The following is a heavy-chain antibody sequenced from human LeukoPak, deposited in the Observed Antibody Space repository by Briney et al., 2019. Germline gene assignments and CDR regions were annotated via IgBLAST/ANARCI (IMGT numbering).Heavy chain of an antibody. CDR2: IYYSGST. J-gene: IGHJ4*02. D-gene: IGHD3-10*01. CDR3: ARARSELLWFGELLDY. CDR1: GGSISSYY. Sequence: SETLSLTCTVSGGSISSYYWSWIRQPPGKGLEWIGYIYYSGSTNYNPSLKSRVTISVDTSKNQFSLKLSSVTAADTAVYYCARARSELLWFGELLDYWGQGTLVTVSS. V-gene: IGHV4-59*12.